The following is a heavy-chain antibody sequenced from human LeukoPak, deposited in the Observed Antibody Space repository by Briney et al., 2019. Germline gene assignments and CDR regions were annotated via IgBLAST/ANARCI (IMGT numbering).Heavy chain of an antibody. V-gene: IGHV3-74*01. CDR3: ASGSRYSSGWSPRRGDAFDI. D-gene: IGHD6-19*01. CDR2: INSDGSST. CDR1: GFTFSSYW. J-gene: IGHJ3*02. Sequence: GGSLRLSCAASGFTFSSYWMHWVRQAPGKGLVWVSRINSDGSSTSYADSVKGRFTISRDNAKNSLYLQMNSLRAEDTAVYYCASGSRYSSGWSPRRGDAFDIWGQGTMVTVYS.